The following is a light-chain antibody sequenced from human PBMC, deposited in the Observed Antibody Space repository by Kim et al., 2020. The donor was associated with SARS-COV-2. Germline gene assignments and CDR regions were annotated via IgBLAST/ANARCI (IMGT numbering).Light chain of an antibody. CDR1: QSVSTY. Sequence: PGERATLSCRASQSVSTYLAWYQQKPGQAPRLLIYDASNRATGVPPRFSGSGSGTDFTLTISNLESEDVAIYYCQQRTNWPPITFGQGTRLEIK. J-gene: IGKJ5*01. CDR3: QQRTNWPPIT. CDR2: DAS. V-gene: IGKV3-11*01.